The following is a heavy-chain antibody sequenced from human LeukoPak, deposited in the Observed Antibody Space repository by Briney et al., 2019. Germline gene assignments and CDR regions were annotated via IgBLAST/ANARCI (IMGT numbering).Heavy chain of an antibody. CDR2: IYYSGST. V-gene: IGHV4-59*01. CDR1: GGSISGYY. CDR3: ARGVIQLSTDAFDI. Sequence: SETLSLTCTVSGGSISGYYWSWIRQPPGKGLEWIGYIYYSGSTNYNPSLKSRVTISVDTSKHQFSLKLSSVTAADTAVYYCARGVIQLSTDAFDIWGQGTMVTVSS. D-gene: IGHD5-18*01. J-gene: IGHJ3*02.